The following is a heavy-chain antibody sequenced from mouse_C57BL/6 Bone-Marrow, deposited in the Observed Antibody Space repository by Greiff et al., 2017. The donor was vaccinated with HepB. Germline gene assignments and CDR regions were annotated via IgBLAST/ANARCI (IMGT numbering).Heavy chain of an antibody. CDR2: IYPGDGDT. CDR3: ARCYGAFDY. Sequence: ESGPELVKPGASVKISCKASGYAFSSSWMNWVKQRPGKGLEWIGRIYPGDGDTNYNGKFKGKATLTADKSSSTAYMQLSSLTSEDSAVYFCARCYGAFDYWGQGTTLTVSS. V-gene: IGHV1-82*01. CDR1: GYAFSSSW. J-gene: IGHJ2*01. D-gene: IGHD1-1*01.